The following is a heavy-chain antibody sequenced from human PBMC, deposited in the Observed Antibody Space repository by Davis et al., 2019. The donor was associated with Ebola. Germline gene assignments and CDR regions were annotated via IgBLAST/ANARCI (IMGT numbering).Heavy chain of an antibody. Sequence: ASVKVSCKASGYAFTGYYMHWVRQAPGQGLEWVGWINPKSGDTNYAQKFQDRVTMTRDTSINTADMELSRLRSEDTAVYYCARDLYLGSWNYYGMDVWGQGTTVTVSS. D-gene: IGHD2-2*02. CDR2: INPKSGDT. CDR3: ARDLYLGSWNYYGMDV. CDR1: GYAFTGYY. V-gene: IGHV1-2*02. J-gene: IGHJ6*02.